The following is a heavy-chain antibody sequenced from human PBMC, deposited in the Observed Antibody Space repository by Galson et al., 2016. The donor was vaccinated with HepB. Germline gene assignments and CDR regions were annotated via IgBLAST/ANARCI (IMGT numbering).Heavy chain of an antibody. CDR1: GGSISSGGYH. V-gene: IGHV4-31*03. CDR2: IYYSGSSKT. J-gene: IGHJ5*02. Sequence: TLSLTCTVSGGSISSGGYHWSWIRQHPGKGLEWVGSIYYSGSSKTYNNPSLKSRIIISVDTSKNQFSLKLNSVTAADTAIYYCATRTGVYDFWDPGWFDPWGQGTLVTVSS. CDR3: ATRTGVYDFWDPGWFDP. D-gene: IGHD3-3*01.